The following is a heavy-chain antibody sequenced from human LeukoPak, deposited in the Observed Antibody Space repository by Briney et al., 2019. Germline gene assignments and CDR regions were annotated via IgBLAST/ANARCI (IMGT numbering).Heavy chain of an antibody. Sequence: SETLSLTCAVYGGSFSGYYWSWIRQPPGKGLEWIGEINHSGSTNYNPSLKSRVTISVDTSKNQFSLKLSSVTAADTAVYYCARERRSSSGDYWGQGTLVTVSS. D-gene: IGHD6-6*01. V-gene: IGHV4-34*01. J-gene: IGHJ4*02. CDR3: ARERRSSSGDY. CDR2: INHSGST. CDR1: GGSFSGYY.